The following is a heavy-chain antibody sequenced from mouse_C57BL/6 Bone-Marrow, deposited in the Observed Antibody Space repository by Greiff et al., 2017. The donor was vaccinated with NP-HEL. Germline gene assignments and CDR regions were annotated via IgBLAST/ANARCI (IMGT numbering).Heavy chain of an antibody. D-gene: IGHD2-4*01. V-gene: IGHV7-3*01. J-gene: IGHJ2*01. Sequence: EVMLVESGGGLLQPGGSLSLSCAASGFTFTDYYMSWVRQPPGKALEWLGFIRNKANGYTTEYSASVKGRFTISRDNSQSILYLQMNALRAEDSATYYCARYDDDYDGDYWGKGTTLTVSS. CDR2: IRNKANGYTT. CDR3: ARYDDDYDGDY. CDR1: GFTFTDYY.